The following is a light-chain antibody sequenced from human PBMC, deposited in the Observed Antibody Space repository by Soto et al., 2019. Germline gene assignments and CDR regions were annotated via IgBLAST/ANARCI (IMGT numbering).Light chain of an antibody. CDR2: DVS. Sequence: QSVLTQPASVSGSPGQSITIPCTGTSSDVGGYNYVSWYQQHPGKAPKLMIYDVSNRPSGVSNRFSGSKSGNTASLTISGLQAEDEAYYYCSSYTSSSTLEVFGTGTKLTVL. J-gene: IGLJ1*01. CDR1: SSDVGGYNY. V-gene: IGLV2-14*01. CDR3: SSYTSSSTLEV.